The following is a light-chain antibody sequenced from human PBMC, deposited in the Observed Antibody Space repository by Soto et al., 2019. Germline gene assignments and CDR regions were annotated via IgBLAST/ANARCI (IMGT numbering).Light chain of an antibody. CDR2: GNN. Sequence: VLTQPPSVSGAPGQRVTISCTGSSSNIGAGYDVQWYQQLPGTAPKLLIYGNNNRPSGVPDRFSGSKSGTSASLAITGLQAEDEADYYCQSYDSSLSGYVFGTGTKVTVL. J-gene: IGLJ1*01. CDR1: SSNIGAGYD. V-gene: IGLV1-40*01. CDR3: QSYDSSLSGYV.